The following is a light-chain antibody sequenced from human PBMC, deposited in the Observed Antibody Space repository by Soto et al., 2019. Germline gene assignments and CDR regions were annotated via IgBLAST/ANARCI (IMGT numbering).Light chain of an antibody. CDR2: WAS. J-gene: IGKJ3*01. CDR3: QQYYSTPLT. V-gene: IGKV4-1*01. CDR1: QSVLYSSNNKNY. Sequence: DIVMTQSPDSLAVSLGERATINCKSSQSVLYSSNNKNYLAWYQQKPGQPPKLLIYWASTRESGVPGRFSASGSGTDFTLTISGLQAVDVAVYYCQQYYSTPLTFGPGTKVEI.